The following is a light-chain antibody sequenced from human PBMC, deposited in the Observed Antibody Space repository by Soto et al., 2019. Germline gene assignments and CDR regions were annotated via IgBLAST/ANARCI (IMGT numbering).Light chain of an antibody. CDR3: HQYGNSPWT. CDR2: DTF. V-gene: IGKV3-20*01. Sequence: EIVLTQSPGTLSLSPGEGATLSCRASQSGFAFYLAWFQQTPGQAPRLLIYDTFNRATGIPDRFSGSGSGTDFPLTISRLEPEDFAVYYCHQYGNSPWTLGQGTKVEIK. CDR1: QSGFAFY. J-gene: IGKJ1*01.